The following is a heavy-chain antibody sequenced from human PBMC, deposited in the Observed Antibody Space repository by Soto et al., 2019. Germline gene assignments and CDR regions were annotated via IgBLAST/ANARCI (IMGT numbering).Heavy chain of an antibody. CDR1: GYTFTSYA. J-gene: IGHJ5*02. D-gene: IGHD1-1*01. Sequence: ASVKVSCKASGYTFTSYAMHWVRQAPGQRLEWMGWINAGNGNTKYSQKFQGRVTITRDTSASAAYMELSSLRSEDTAVYYCARGRNERRETVLDHWGQGSLVTVAA. V-gene: IGHV1-3*01. CDR2: INAGNGNT. CDR3: ARGRNERRETVLDH.